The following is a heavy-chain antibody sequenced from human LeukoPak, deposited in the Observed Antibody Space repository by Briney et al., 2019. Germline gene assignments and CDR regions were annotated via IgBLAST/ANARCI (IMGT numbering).Heavy chain of an antibody. CDR3: ASAPAALDY. V-gene: IGHV3-11*01. CDR1: GFTFSDYY. Sequence: GRSLRLFCAASGFTFSDYYMSWIRHAPGKGLEWVSYISSSGSTIFYADSVKGRFTISRDNAKNSLYLQMNSLRAEDTAVYYCASAPAALDYWGQGTLVTVSS. CDR2: ISSSGSTI. J-gene: IGHJ4*02. D-gene: IGHD2-2*01.